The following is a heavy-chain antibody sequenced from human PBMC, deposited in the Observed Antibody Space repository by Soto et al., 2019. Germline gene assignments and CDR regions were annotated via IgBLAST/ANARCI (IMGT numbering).Heavy chain of an antibody. Sequence: GGSLRLSCAASGFTFSTYVMNWVRQAPGKGLEWVSGVSNNGASTYYADSVQGRFSISRDNSKNTLYLQMNSLRAEDTAVYFCARAPRGLNYYGSGSHYPYFDYWGQGALVTVSS. J-gene: IGHJ4*02. CDR3: ARAPRGLNYYGSGSHYPYFDY. CDR2: VSNNGAST. D-gene: IGHD3-10*01. V-gene: IGHV3-23*01. CDR1: GFTFSTYV.